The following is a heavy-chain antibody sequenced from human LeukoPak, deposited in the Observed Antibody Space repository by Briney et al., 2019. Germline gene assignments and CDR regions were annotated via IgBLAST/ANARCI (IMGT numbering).Heavy chain of an antibody. CDR3: ARVSWDIAVAGDVDY. Sequence: RASVKVSCKASGYTFTSYGISWVRQAPGQGLEWMGWISAYNGNTNYAQKLQGRVTMTTDTSTSTAYMELRSLRSDDTAVYYCARVSWDIAVAGDVDYWGQGTLVTVSS. J-gene: IGHJ4*02. CDR1: GYTFTSYG. V-gene: IGHV1-18*01. CDR2: ISAYNGNT. D-gene: IGHD6-19*01.